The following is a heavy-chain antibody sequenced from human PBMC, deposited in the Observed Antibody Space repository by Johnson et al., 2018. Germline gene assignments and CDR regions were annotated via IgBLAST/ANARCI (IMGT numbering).Heavy chain of an antibody. J-gene: IGHJ6*02. V-gene: IGHV3-74*02. CDR2: IDKHGSDT. CDR1: GFTFSNHW. Sequence: EVQLVESGGGLVQPGGSLRLSCAASGFTFSNHWMHWVRRAPGKGLVWVSRIDKHGSDTAYAAPVKGRFTISRDNAKNTLFLQINSLGADDTAVYYCARRFGNGMLKGMDVWGQGTTVTVSS. D-gene: IGHD3-10*01. CDR3: ARRFGNGMLKGMDV.